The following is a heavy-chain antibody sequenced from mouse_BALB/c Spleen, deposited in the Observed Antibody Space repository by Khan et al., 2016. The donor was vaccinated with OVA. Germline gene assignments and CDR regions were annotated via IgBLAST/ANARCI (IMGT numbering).Heavy chain of an antibody. CDR3: ARGNYYGHYFDY. V-gene: IGHV3-2*02. D-gene: IGHD1-1*01. CDR1: GYSITSGYA. CDR2: ISYSDVT. J-gene: IGHJ2*01. Sequence: EVELVESGPGLVKPSQSLSLTCTVTGYSITSGYAWNWIRQFPGNKLEWMGYISYSDVTNYNPSLKSRISITRDTSKNKFFLQLNSVTTEDTATYYCARGNYYGHYFDYWGQGTTLTVSS.